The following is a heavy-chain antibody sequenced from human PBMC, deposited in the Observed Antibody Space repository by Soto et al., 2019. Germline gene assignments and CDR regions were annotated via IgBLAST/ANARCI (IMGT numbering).Heavy chain of an antibody. J-gene: IGHJ5*02. CDR2: ISGSGGST. D-gene: IGHD3-22*01. CDR1: GFTFSSYA. Sequence: LGGSLRLSWAASGFTFSSYAMSWVRHAPGSGLEWVSAISGSGGSTYYADSVKGRFTISRDNYKNTLSLQMNSLRAEDTAVYYCAKDRFRDDYDTSARWFDPSGQGTL. CDR3: AKDRFRDDYDTSARWFDP. V-gene: IGHV3-23*01.